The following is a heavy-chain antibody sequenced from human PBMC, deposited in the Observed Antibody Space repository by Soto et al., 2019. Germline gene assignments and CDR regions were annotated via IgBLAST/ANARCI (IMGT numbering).Heavy chain of an antibody. CDR1: GGSISSGDYY. CDR2: ICYSGST. J-gene: IGHJ4*02. Sequence: PSETLSLTCTVSGGSISSGDYYWSWIRQPPGKGLEWIGYICYSGSTYYNPSLKSRLTISVDTSKNQFSLKLSSVTAADTAVYYCASSRYGYTFYDYWGQGTLVTVSS. CDR3: ASSRYGYTFYDY. D-gene: IGHD5-18*01. V-gene: IGHV4-30-4*01.